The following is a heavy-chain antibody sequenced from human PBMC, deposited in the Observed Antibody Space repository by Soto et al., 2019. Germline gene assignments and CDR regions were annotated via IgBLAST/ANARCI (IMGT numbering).Heavy chain of an antibody. Sequence: EVQLLESGGGLVQPGGSLRLSYAASGFTFSSYAMSWVRQAPGKGLEWVSAISGSGGSTYYADSVKGRFTISRDNSKNTLYLQMNSLRAEDTAVYYCAKMDGVVPAAMIDYWGQGTLVTVSS. D-gene: IGHD2-2*01. CDR3: AKMDGVVPAAMIDY. CDR2: ISGSGGST. V-gene: IGHV3-23*01. CDR1: GFTFSSYA. J-gene: IGHJ4*02.